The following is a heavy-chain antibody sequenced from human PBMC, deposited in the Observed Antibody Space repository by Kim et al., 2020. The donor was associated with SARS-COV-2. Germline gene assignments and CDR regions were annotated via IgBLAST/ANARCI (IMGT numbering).Heavy chain of an antibody. D-gene: IGHD3-3*01. Sequence: SVKCRFTISRDNSENTLFLQMNSLRAEDTAVYYCARAYDFWSGFHSFGLDSWGQGTPVTVSS. V-gene: IGHV3-30*01. CDR3: ARAYDFWSGFHSFGLDS. J-gene: IGHJ4*02.